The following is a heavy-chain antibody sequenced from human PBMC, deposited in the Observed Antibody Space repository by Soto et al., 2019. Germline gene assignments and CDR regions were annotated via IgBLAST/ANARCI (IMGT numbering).Heavy chain of an antibody. J-gene: IGHJ4*02. Sequence: PSETLSLTCAVYGGSFSGYYWSWIRQPPGKGLEWIGEINHSGSTNYNPSLKSRVTISVDTSKNQFSLKLSSVTAADTAVYYCARLRSRIWFGELSHPFDYWGQGILVTVSS. CDR1: GGSFSGYY. CDR2: INHSGST. D-gene: IGHD3-10*01. CDR3: ARLRSRIWFGELSHPFDY. V-gene: IGHV4-34*01.